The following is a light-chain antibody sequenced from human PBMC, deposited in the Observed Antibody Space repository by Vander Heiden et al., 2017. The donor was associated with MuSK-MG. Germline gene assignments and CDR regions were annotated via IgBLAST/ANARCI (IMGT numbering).Light chain of an antibody. Sequence: DIQMTQSPSSLSASVGDRVTITCRASQSISSYLNWYQQKPGKAPKLLIYAASSLQSGVPSRFSGSGSGTDFTLTISRLQPEDFATYYCQQCDSTPLTFGGGTKLEIK. J-gene: IGKJ4*01. CDR2: AAS. V-gene: IGKV1-39*01. CDR1: QSISSY. CDR3: QQCDSTPLT.